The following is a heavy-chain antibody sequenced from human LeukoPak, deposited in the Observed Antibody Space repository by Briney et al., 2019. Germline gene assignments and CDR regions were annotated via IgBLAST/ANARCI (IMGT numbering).Heavy chain of an antibody. CDR2: ISPSGDST. CDR1: GFTFNNYA. J-gene: IGHJ5*02. CDR3: ARVSTIMGRGYNFFDP. Sequence: GGSLRLSCAASGFTFNNYAMNWVRQAPGKGLEWVSHISPSGDSTYYADSVKGRFTISRDSSKNTLSLQMSSLRAEDTAVYYCARVSTIMGRGYNFFDPWGQGTLVTVSS. V-gene: IGHV3-23*01. D-gene: IGHD2-8*01.